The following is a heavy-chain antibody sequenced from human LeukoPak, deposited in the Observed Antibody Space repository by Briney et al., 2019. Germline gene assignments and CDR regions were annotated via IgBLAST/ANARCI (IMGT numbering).Heavy chain of an antibody. CDR2: LNPNSGNT. J-gene: IGHJ3*02. CDR1: GYTFTSSD. Sequence: GASLKVSSKPSGYTFTSSDINWVRQAPGQGLEWMGWLNPNSGNTGYTQKFQGRVTMSRNTSISTAYMELSSLRSEDTAVYYCARVGPYGGNSAPYAFDIWGQGTMVTVSS. CDR3: ARVGPYGGNSAPYAFDI. D-gene: IGHD4-23*01. V-gene: IGHV1-8*01.